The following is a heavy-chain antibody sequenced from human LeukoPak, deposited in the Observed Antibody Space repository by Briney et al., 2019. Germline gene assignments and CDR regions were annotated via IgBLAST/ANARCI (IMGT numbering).Heavy chain of an antibody. D-gene: IGHD3-10*01. V-gene: IGHV4-4*09. CDR2: ILITGTT. CDR1: GGSVTSSY. Sequence: SETLSLTCNVSGGSVTSSYWSWIRQTPGKGPEWIGYILITGTTNYNPSLQGRVTISVDASKTLFSLQLRSVTAADTAVYYCARHASWYYSALGTSYRWFDPWGQGIQVTVST. J-gene: IGHJ5*02. CDR3: ARHASWYYSALGTSYRWFDP.